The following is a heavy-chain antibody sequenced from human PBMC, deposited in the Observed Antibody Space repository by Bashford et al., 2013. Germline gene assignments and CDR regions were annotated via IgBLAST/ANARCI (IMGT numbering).Heavy chain of an antibody. J-gene: IGHJ4*02. V-gene: IGHV2-5*02. Sequence: SGPTLVKPTQNLTLTCTFSGFSLSTIGVGVGWIRQPPGKALEWLSVIYWDDDKRYSPSMKNRLTITKDTSKNQVVLTMTNMHPVDAGTYFCAHTEADGYYYFAHWGQGRPGHRLL. CDR3: AHTEADGYYYFAH. CDR1: GFSLSTIGVG. D-gene: IGHD4-17*01. CDR2: IYWDDDK.